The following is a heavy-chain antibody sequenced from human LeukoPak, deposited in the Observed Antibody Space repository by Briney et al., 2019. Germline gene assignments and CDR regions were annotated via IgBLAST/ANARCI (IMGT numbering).Heavy chain of an antibody. CDR1: GGSFSGYY. V-gene: IGHV4-34*01. J-gene: IGHJ4*02. CDR3: ARSYCSGGSCYVFFDY. D-gene: IGHD2-15*01. CDR2: INHSGST. Sequence: SETLSLTCAVYGGSFSGYYWSWIRQPPGKGLEWIGEINHSGSTNYNPSLKSRVTISVGTSKNQFSLKLSSVTAADTAVYYCARSYCSGGSCYVFFDYWGQGTLVTVSP.